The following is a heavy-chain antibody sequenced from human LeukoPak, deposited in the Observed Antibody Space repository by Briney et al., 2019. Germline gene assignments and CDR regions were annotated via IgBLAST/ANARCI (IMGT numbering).Heavy chain of an antibody. CDR2: ISYDGSNK. J-gene: IGHJ4*02. V-gene: IGHV3-30*18. Sequence: SCKASGYTFTGYYMHWVRKAPGKGLEWVAVISYDGSNKYYADSVKGRFTISRDNSKNTLYLQMNSLRAEDTAVYYCAKDLRSSSWYGGFDYWGQGTLVTVSS. D-gene: IGHD6-13*01. CDR1: GYTFTGYY. CDR3: AKDLRSSSWYGGFDY.